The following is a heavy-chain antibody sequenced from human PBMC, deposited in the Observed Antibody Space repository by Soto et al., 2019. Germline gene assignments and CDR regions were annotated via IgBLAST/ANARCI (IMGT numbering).Heavy chain of an antibody. Sequence: PSETLSLTCPVSGGSISSGGYYWSWIRQHPGKGLEWIGYIYSSGSTYYNPSLKSRVTISVDTSKNQFSLKLSSVTAADTAVYYCARSVKYCSSTSCYSLSWFDPWGQGTLVTVSS. J-gene: IGHJ5*02. CDR2: IYSSGST. CDR1: GGSISSGGYY. D-gene: IGHD2-2*02. CDR3: ARSVKYCSSTSCYSLSWFDP. V-gene: IGHV4-31*03.